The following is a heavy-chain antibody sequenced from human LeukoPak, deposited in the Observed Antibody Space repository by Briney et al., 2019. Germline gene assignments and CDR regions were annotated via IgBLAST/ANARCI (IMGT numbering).Heavy chain of an antibody. CDR2: IYTSGST. J-gene: IGHJ6*03. CDR1: GCSISSGSCY. CDR3: ARDRRDMVRGINIVRQYHYYYYMDV. V-gene: IGHV4-61*02. D-gene: IGHD3-10*01. Sequence: PSETLSLTCTVSGCSISSGSCYWSWIRQPAGKGLEWIGSIYTSGSTNYNPSLKSRVTISVDTSKSQFSLKLNSVTAADTAVYYCARDRRDMVRGINIVRQYHYYYYMDVWGKGTTVTVSS.